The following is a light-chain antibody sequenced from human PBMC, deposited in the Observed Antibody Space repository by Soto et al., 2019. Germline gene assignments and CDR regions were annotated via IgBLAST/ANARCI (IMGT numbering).Light chain of an antibody. J-gene: IGKJ5*01. CDR1: QSISSW. CDR2: DAS. Sequence: DVQMTRSPSTLSASVGDRVTITCRASQSISSWLAWYQQKPGKAPKLLIYDASSLESGVPSRFSGSGSGTEFTLTISSLQSEDFATYYCQQLHGYPITFGQGTRLEI. CDR3: QQLHGYPIT. V-gene: IGKV1-5*01.